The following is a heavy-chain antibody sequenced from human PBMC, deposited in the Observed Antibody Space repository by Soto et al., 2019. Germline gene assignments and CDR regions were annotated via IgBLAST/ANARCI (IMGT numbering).Heavy chain of an antibody. CDR3: ARGNWFDP. V-gene: IGHV3-30-3*01. CDR1: EFTFSTSD. J-gene: IGHJ5*02. CDR2: ISYDGSNR. Sequence: PGGSLRLSCAASEFTFSTSDMHWVRQAPGKGLEWVALISYDGSNRYYADSVKGRFTISRDNSKNTLYLQMNSLRAEDTALYYCARGNWFDPWGQGTLVTVSS.